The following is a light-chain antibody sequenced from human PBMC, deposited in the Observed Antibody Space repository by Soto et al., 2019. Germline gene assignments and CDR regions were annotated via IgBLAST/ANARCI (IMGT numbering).Light chain of an antibody. Sequence: QLVLTQPRSVSGSPGQSASISCTGTSSDFGGFNYVSWYQQHPGKDPQLIIYDVNKRPSGVPDRFSGSKSGNTASLTISGLRTEDEADYFCCSYAGSMLYVFGSGTKLTVL. CDR1: SSDFGGFNY. V-gene: IGLV2-11*01. J-gene: IGLJ1*01. CDR3: CSYAGSMLYV. CDR2: DVN.